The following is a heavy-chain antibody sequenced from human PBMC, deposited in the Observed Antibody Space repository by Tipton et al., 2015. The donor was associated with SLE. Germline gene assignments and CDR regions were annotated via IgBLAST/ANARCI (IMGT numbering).Heavy chain of an antibody. CDR1: GYSMNNVYY. J-gene: IGHJ3*02. Sequence: LRLSCAVSGYSMNNVYYWGWSLQSPGKGLEWIGTLHDSGTTYYNPSLKSRVTISVDPSKNQFSLKLSSVTAADTAVYYCARAWTSTWYPYDAFDIWGQGTMVTVSS. D-gene: IGHD6-13*01. CDR3: ARAWTSTWYPYDAFDI. V-gene: IGHV4-38-2*01. CDR2: LHDSGTT.